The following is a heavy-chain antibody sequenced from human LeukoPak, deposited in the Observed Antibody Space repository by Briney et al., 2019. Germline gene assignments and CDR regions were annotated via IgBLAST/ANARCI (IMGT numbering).Heavy chain of an antibody. Sequence: PGGSLRLSCAASGFTFSSYSMNWDRQAPGKGLEWVSSISSSSSYIYYADSVKGRFTISRDNAKNSLYLQMNSLRAEDTAVYYCAREWLPAASLDVWGQGTTVTVSS. J-gene: IGHJ6*02. CDR2: ISSSSSYI. V-gene: IGHV3-21*01. D-gene: IGHD2-2*01. CDR3: AREWLPAASLDV. CDR1: GFTFSSYS.